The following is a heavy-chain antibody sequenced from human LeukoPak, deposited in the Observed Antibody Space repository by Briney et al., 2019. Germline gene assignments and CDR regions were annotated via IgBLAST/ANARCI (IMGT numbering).Heavy chain of an antibody. CDR3: ARAYYYDSSGYYSKYWYFDL. CDR1: GGSISSYY. J-gene: IGHJ2*01. V-gene: IGHV4-59*01. D-gene: IGHD3-22*01. CDR2: IYYSGST. Sequence: PSETLSLTCSVSGGSISSYYWSWIRQPPGKGLEWIVYIYYSGSTNYNPSLKSRVTISGDTSKNQFSLNLSSVTAADTAVYYCARAYYYDSSGYYSKYWYFDLWGRGTLVTVSS.